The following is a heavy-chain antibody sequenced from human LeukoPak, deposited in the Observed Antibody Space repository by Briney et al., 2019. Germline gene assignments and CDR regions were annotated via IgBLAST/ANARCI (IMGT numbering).Heavy chain of an antibody. D-gene: IGHD1-1*01. CDR2: IRYDGSNK. J-gene: IGHJ3*02. CDR3: AKDTVEERAFDI. Sequence: GGSLRLSCAASGFTFSRYSMNWVRQAPGKGLEWVAFIRYDGSNKYYADSVKGRFTISRDNSKNTLYLQMNSLRAEDTAVYYCAKDTVEERAFDIWGQGTMVTVSS. V-gene: IGHV3-30*02. CDR1: GFTFSRYS.